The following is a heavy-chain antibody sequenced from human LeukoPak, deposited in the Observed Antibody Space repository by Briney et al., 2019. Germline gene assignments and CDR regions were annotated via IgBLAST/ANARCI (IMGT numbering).Heavy chain of an antibody. CDR3: AKDPREGSGSYQYYFDY. Sequence: GGSLRLSCAASGFTFSNAWMSWVRQAPGKGLEWVSAISGSGGSTYYADSVKGRFTISRDNSKNTLYLQMNSLRAEDTAVYYCAKDPREGSGSYQYYFDYWGQGTLVTVSS. CDR1: GFTFSNAW. D-gene: IGHD1-26*01. J-gene: IGHJ4*02. CDR2: ISGSGGST. V-gene: IGHV3-23*01.